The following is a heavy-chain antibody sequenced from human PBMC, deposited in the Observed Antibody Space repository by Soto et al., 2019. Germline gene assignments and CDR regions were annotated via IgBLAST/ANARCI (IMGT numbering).Heavy chain of an antibody. Sequence: SETLSLTCTVSGGSISSSSYYWGWIRQPPGKGLEWIGSIYYSGSTYYNPSLKSRVTISVDTSKNQFSLKLSSVTAADTAVYYCARRGSYYDSSGYYYFDYWGQGTLVTVSS. CDR1: GGSISSSSYY. J-gene: IGHJ4*02. CDR3: ARRGSYYDSSGYYYFDY. D-gene: IGHD3-22*01. V-gene: IGHV4-39*01. CDR2: IYYSGST.